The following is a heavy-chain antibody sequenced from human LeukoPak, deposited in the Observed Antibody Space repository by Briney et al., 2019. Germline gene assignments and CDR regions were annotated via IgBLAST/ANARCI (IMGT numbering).Heavy chain of an antibody. D-gene: IGHD5-18*01. CDR1: GFTFDDYG. V-gene: IGHV3-20*04. J-gene: IGHJ6*03. CDR2: ISWNGGST. Sequence: GGSLRLSCAASGFTFDDYGMSWVRQAPGKGLEWVSGISWNGGSTGYADSVKGRFTISRDNAKKFLYLQMNGLRAEDTAFYYCARHSQYIYAYYYMDVWGKGTTVTVSS. CDR3: ARHSQYIYAYYYMDV.